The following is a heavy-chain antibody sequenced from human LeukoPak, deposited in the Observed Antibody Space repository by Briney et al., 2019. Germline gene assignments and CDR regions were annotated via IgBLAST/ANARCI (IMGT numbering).Heavy chain of an antibody. Sequence: SVKVSCKASGGTFSNYAISWVRQAPGQGLEWMGGIIPIFATANYAQKFQGKVTITADESTSTAYMELNSLRSEDTAVYYCARGWDYDSGGRPTAYVYWGQGTLVSVSS. CDR3: ARGWDYDSGGRPTAYVY. CDR2: IIPIFATA. J-gene: IGHJ4*02. CDR1: GGTFSNYA. V-gene: IGHV1-69*01. D-gene: IGHD3-22*01.